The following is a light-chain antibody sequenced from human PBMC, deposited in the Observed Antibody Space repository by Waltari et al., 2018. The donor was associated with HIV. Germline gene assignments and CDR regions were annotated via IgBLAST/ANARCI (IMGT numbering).Light chain of an antibody. Sequence: QSALTQPPSASGSPGQPVTIACTGTSSDVGGYYYVSWYQQYPGKAPKLMIYEVTKRPSGVPDRCSGSKSGNTASLTVSGLQAEDEADYYCSSYAGSNNYVVFGGGTRLTVL. V-gene: IGLV2-8*01. CDR3: SSYAGSNNYVV. J-gene: IGLJ2*01. CDR2: EVT. CDR1: SSDVGGYYY.